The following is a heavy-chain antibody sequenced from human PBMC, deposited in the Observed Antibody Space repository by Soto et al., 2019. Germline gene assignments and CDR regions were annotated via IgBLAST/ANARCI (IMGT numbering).Heavy chain of an antibody. CDR1: GFSFSSHD. Sequence: EVQLLESGGGLVKPGGSLRLSCGASGFSFSSHDMSWVRQAPGKGLEWVSTISSSGTYIYYADSVKGRFTISRDNAKNSLYLQMNSLRAEDTAVYYCPRVSIAAAGRAFDYWGQGTLVAVSS. J-gene: IGHJ4*02. CDR3: PRVSIAAAGRAFDY. V-gene: IGHV3-21*06. CDR2: ISSSGTYI. D-gene: IGHD6-13*01.